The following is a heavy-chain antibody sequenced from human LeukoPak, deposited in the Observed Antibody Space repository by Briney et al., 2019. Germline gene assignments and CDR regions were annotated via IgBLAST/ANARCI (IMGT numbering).Heavy chain of an antibody. J-gene: IGHJ4*02. CDR3: ANATAAGEIDY. V-gene: IGHV5-51*01. CDR1: GYSFTSYW. CDR2: LYPGDSDT. Sequence: GESLKISCKGSGYSFTSYWIGWVRQMPGKCLEGMGILYPGDSDTRYSPSFQGQVTISGDKSISTAYLQWSSLHASDTAMYYLANATAAGEIDYWGQGTPATVSS. D-gene: IGHD6-13*01.